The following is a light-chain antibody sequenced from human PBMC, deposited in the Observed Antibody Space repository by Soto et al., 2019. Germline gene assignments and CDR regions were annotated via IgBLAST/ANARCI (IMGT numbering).Light chain of an antibody. J-gene: IGLJ1*01. CDR1: SSDVGNYNY. V-gene: IGLV2-11*01. CDR2: DVT. Sequence: QSALTQPRSVSGSPGQSVTISCTGTSSDVGNYNYVSWSQQHPGKAPKLLIHDVTKRPSGVPDRFSGSKSGITASLTISGLQAEDEADYYCCSYAGSYTYVFGTGTKLTVL. CDR3: CSYAGSYTYV.